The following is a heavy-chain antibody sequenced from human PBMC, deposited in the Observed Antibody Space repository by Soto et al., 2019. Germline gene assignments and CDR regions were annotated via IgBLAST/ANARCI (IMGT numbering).Heavy chain of an antibody. CDR2: IIPTFGTT. CDR1: GGTFSTYG. CDR3: AREVDPYYGGNSLSLDY. V-gene: IGHV1-69*13. J-gene: IGHJ4*02. D-gene: IGHD4-17*01. Sequence: QVQLVQSGAEVKKPGSSVKVSCKASGGTFSTYGINWVRLAPGQGLEWMGWIIPTFGTTKNAQKFQGRVTLTADESTNTAYMELKYLRSEDTAVYFCAREVDPYYGGNSLSLDYWGQGTLVTVSS.